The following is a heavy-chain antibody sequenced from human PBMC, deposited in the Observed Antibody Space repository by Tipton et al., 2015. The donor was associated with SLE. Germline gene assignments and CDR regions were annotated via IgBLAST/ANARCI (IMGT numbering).Heavy chain of an antibody. CDR1: GFTFSDYY. CDR3: AREGNYDILTGEAAFDI. J-gene: IGHJ3*02. CDR2: ISSSSSYT. D-gene: IGHD3-9*01. Sequence: GSLRLSCAASGFTFSDYYMSWIRQAPGKGLEWVSYISSSSSYTNYADSVKGRFTISRDNAKNSLYLQMNSLRAEDTAVYYCAREGNYDILTGEAAFDIWGQGTMVTVSS. V-gene: IGHV3-11*06.